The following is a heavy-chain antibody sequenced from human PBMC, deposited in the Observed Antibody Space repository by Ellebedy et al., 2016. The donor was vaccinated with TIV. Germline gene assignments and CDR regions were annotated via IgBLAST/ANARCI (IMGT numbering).Heavy chain of an antibody. CDR2: IKYDGSET. Sequence: GESLKISCAASGFTFSTYWMSWVRQAPGKGLEWVANIKYDGSETYYGDSVKGRFTISRDNVRKSLYLQMDSLRAEDTAVYYCARWYDDSWTGFYTWGQGTQVTVSS. CDR1: GFTFSTYW. CDR3: ARWYDDSWTGFYT. J-gene: IGHJ5*02. D-gene: IGHD3-3*01. V-gene: IGHV3-7*02.